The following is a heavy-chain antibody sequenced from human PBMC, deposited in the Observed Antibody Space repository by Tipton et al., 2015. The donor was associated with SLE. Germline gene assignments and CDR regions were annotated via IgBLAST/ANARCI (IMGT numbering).Heavy chain of an antibody. Sequence: TLSLTCTVAGDSMDNYYWTWIRQPPGKGLKWIGTIYYSGNTYNNPSLKSRPSISIDKSKNQFSLRLSSVTTADTAVYYCARYTVGTMEDPWGQGILVTVSS. D-gene: IGHD4-11*01. CDR1: GDSMDNYY. CDR3: ARYTVGTMEDP. J-gene: IGHJ5*02. CDR2: IYYSGNT. V-gene: IGHV4-59*01.